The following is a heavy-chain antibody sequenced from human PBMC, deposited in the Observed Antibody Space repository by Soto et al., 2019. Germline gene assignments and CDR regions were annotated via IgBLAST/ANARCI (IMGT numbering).Heavy chain of an antibody. Sequence: GGSLRFSCAASGVTCISYSMNWVRQAPGKGLEWVSYISSSSSTIYYADSVKGRFTISRDNAKNSLYLQMNSLRDEDTAVYYCARHVVDSSSSALGWFDPWGQGTLVTVSS. CDR3: ARHVVDSSSSALGWFDP. J-gene: IGHJ5*02. CDR1: GVTCISYS. CDR2: ISSSSSTI. D-gene: IGHD6-6*01. V-gene: IGHV3-48*02.